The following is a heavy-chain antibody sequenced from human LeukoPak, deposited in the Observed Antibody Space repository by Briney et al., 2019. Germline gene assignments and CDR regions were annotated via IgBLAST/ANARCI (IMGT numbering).Heavy chain of an antibody. D-gene: IGHD3-10*01. CDR3: AREQYMVQGALDY. CDR1: GYTFTGYY. CDR2: INPNSGGT. Sequence: ASVKVSCKASGYTFTGYYMHWVRQAPGQGLEWMGWINPNSGGTNYAQKFQGRVTMTRDTSISTAYMELSRLRSDDTAVYYRAREQYMVQGALDYWGQGTLVTVSS. J-gene: IGHJ4*02. V-gene: IGHV1-2*02.